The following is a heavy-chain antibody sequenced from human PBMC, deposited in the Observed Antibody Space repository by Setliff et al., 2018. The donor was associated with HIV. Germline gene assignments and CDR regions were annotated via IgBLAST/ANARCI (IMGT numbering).Heavy chain of an antibody. CDR1: AYSISSGYY. D-gene: IGHD3-22*01. J-gene: IGHJ1*01. Sequence: SETLSLTCAVSAYSISSGYYWGWNRQPPGKGLEWIGSIYHSGSTYYNPSLMSRVTISVDTSKNQFSLKLRSVTAADTAVYYCARQWRDQYNSGVSTEYFQHWGLGTLVTVSS. V-gene: IGHV4-38-2*01. CDR3: ARQWRDQYNSGVSTEYFQH. CDR2: IYHSGST.